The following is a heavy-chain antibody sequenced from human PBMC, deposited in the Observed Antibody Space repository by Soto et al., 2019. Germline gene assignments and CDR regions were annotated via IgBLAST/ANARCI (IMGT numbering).Heavy chain of an antibody. Sequence: SETLSLTCAVYGGSFSGYYWSWIRQPPGKGLEWIGEINHSGSTNYDPSLKSRVTISVDTSKNQFSLKLSSVTAANTAVYYCAREGIAVAGTGNWFDPWGQGTLVTVSS. CDR1: GGSFSGYY. D-gene: IGHD6-19*01. CDR2: INHSGST. V-gene: IGHV4-34*01. J-gene: IGHJ5*02. CDR3: AREGIAVAGTGNWFDP.